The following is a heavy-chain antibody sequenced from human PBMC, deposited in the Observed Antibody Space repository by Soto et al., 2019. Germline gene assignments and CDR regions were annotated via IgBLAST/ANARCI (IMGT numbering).Heavy chain of an antibody. CDR3: ATPYYYDSSGYYYGSGAFYI. D-gene: IGHD3-22*01. Sequence: SLKISCKCSYYSFTSYWICYVPKLALKFVEFMWTIYPCDSHTTDRPPLQGQVTISAEKSRSTAYLQWSSLKASDTAMYYCATPYYYDSSGYYYGSGAFYIWGQGTMVTVSS. V-gene: IGHV5-51*01. CDR2: IYPCDSHT. CDR1: YYSFTSYW. J-gene: IGHJ3*02.